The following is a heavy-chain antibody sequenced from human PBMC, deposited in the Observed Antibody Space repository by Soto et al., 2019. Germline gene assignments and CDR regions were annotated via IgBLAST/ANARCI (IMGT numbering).Heavy chain of an antibody. D-gene: IGHD3-9*01. V-gene: IGHV4-34*01. CDR2: INHSGST. CDR1: GGSLSGYY. CDR3: ARGQYDILTGYWVDY. J-gene: IGHJ4*02. Sequence: SETLSLTCAVYGGSLSGYYWSWIRQPPGKGLEWIGEINHSGSTNYNPSLKSRVTISVDTSKNQFSLKLSSVTAADTAVYYCARGQYDILTGYWVDYWGQGTLVTVSS.